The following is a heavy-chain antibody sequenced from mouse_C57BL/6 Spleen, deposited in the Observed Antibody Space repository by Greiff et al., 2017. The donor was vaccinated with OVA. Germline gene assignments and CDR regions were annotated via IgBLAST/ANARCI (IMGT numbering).Heavy chain of an antibody. CDR2: LDTSDSET. CDR1: GYTFTSYW. V-gene: IGHV1-52*01. Sequence: QVQLQQPGAELVRPGSSVKLSCKASGYTFTSYWMHWVKQRPIQGLEWIGNLDTSDSETHYNQKFKDKATLTVDKSSSTASMQLSILTSEDSAVYFCARSDYYGSSLYYFDYWGQGTTLTVSS. D-gene: IGHD1-1*01. J-gene: IGHJ2*01. CDR3: ARSDYYGSSLYYFDY.